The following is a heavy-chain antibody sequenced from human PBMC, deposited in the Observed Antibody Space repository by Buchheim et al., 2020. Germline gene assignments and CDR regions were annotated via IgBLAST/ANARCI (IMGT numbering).Heavy chain of an antibody. Sequence: QLQLQESGPGLVKPSETLSLTCSVSGYFISGNTKYWGWIRQPPGKGLEWIGSIYYSGSTYYNPSLKSRVTISVDNFKNQFSLRLRSVIAANMAVYYCVSQSYVTNGYVDYWGPGSL. CDR2: IYYSGST. D-gene: IGHD3-16*01. V-gene: IGHV4-39*01. CDR3: VSQSYVTNGYVDY. J-gene: IGHJ4*02. CDR1: GYFISGNTKY.